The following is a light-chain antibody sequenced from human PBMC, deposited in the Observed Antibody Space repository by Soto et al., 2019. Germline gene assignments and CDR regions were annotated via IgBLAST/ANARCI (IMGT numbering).Light chain of an antibody. J-gene: IGKJ1*01. V-gene: IGKV3-20*01. CDR3: QQYGSSPRT. Sequence: EIVLTQSPGALSLSPGERATLSCGVSQSVSSSYLAWYQQKPGQAPRLLIYGASTRATGIPDRFSGSGSGTDFTLTISRLEPEDFAVYYCQQYGSSPRTFGQGTKVDIK. CDR1: QSVSSSY. CDR2: GAS.